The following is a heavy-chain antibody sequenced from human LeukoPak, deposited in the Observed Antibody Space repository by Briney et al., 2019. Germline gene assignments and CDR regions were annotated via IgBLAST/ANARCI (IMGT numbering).Heavy chain of an antibody. CDR1: GGSFSGYY. V-gene: IGHV4-34*01. CDR3: ARGNPYDSSGYYYFNDY. D-gene: IGHD3-22*01. J-gene: IGHJ4*02. Sequence: PSETLSLTCAVYGGSFSGYYWSWIRQPPGKGLEWIGEINHSGSTNYNPSLKSRVTISVDMSKNQFSLKLSSVTAADTAVYYCARGNPYDSSGYYYFNDYWGQGTLVTVSS. CDR2: INHSGST.